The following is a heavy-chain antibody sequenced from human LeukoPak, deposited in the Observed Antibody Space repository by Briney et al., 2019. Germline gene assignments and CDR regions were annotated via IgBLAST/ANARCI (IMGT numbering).Heavy chain of an antibody. CDR2: IYYSGST. CDR3: AIEVDTAMVKEYVY. CDR1: GGSISSYY. D-gene: IGHD5-18*01. Sequence: SETLSLTCTVSGGSISSYYWSWIRQPPGKGLEWIGYIYYSGSTNYNPSLKSRVTISVDTSKNQFSLKLSSVTAADTAVYYCAIEVDTAMVKEYVYWGQGTLVTVSS. J-gene: IGHJ4*02. V-gene: IGHV4-59*01.